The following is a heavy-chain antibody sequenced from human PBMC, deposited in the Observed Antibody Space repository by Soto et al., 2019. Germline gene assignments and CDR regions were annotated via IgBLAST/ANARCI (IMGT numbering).Heavy chain of an antibody. J-gene: IGHJ4*02. CDR1: GVTVSSNC. CDR3: ARRGYNYGGGYFDY. D-gene: IGHD5-18*01. CDR2: IYSGGST. Sequence: PGGSLRLSCAASGVTVSSNCMSWVRQAPGKGLEWVSVIYSGGSTYYADSVKGRFTISRDNSKNTLYLQMNSLRAEDTAVYYCARRGYNYGGGYFDYWGQGTLVTVSS. V-gene: IGHV3-66*04.